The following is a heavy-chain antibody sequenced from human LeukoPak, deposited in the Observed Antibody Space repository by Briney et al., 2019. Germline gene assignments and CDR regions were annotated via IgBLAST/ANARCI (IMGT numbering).Heavy chain of an antibody. CDR1: GGSFSGYY. J-gene: IGHJ6*03. D-gene: IGHD3-10*01. Sequence: SETLSLTCAVYGGSFSGYYWSWIRQPPGKGLEWIGYIYYSGSTNYNPSLKSRVTISVDTSKNQFSLKLSSVTAADTAVYYCARLGMVRGVILGDYYMDVWGKGTTVTVSS. V-gene: IGHV4-59*01. CDR2: IYYSGST. CDR3: ARLGMVRGVILGDYYMDV.